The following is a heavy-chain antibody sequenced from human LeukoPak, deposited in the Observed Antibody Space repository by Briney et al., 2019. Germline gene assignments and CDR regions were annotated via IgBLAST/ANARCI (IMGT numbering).Heavy chain of an antibody. V-gene: IGHV4-4*07. J-gene: IGHJ4*02. Sequence: PSETLSLTRTVSGGPISSYYWSWIRQPAGKGLEWIGRIYTSGSTNYNPSLKSRVTMSVDTSKNQFSLKLSSVTAADTAVYYCARDLPVTYGGNCFDYWGQGTLVTVSS. CDR3: ARDLPVTYGGNCFDY. D-gene: IGHD4-23*01. CDR2: IYTSGST. CDR1: GGPISSYY.